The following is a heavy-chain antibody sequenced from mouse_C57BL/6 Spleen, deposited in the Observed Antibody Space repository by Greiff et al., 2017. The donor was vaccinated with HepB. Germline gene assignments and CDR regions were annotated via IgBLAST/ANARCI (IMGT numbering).Heavy chain of an antibody. V-gene: IGHV5-4*01. D-gene: IGHD1-3*01. J-gene: IGHJ1*03. Sequence: EVKLVESGGGLVKPGGSLKLSCAASGFTFSSYAMSWVRQTPEKRLEWVATISDGGSYTYYPDNVKGRFTISRDNAKNNLYLQMSHLKSEDTAMYYCARELKNWYFDVWGTGTTVTVSS. CDR3: ARELKNWYFDV. CDR2: ISDGGSYT. CDR1: GFTFSSYA.